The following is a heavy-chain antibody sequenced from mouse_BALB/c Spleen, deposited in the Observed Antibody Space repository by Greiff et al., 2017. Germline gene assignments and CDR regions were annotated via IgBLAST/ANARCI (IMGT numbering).Heavy chain of an antibody. CDR3: ARNYRYEAWFAY. Sequence: VQLQQPGAELVRPGASVKLSCKASGYSFTSYWMYWVKQSHGKSLEWIGYIDPYNGGTSYNQKFKGKATLTVDKSSSTAFMHLNSLTSEDSAVYYCARNYRYEAWFAYWGQGTLVTVSA. V-gene: IGHV1S135*01. J-gene: IGHJ3*01. CDR1: GYSFTSYW. CDR2: IDPYNGGT. D-gene: IGHD2-14*01.